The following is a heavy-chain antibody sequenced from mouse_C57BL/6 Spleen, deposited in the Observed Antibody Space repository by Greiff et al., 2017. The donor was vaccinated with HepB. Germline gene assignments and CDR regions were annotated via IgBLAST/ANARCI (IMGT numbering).Heavy chain of an antibody. CDR1: GFTFSSYG. V-gene: IGHV5-6*01. Sequence: EVQGVESGGDLVKPGGSLKLSCAASGFTFSSYGMSWVRQTPDKRLEWVATISSGGSYTYYPDSVKGRFTISRDNAKNTLYLQMSSLKSEDTAMYYCATKTAQATSYYFDYWGQGTTLTVSS. CDR3: ATKTAQATSYYFDY. CDR2: ISSGGSYT. D-gene: IGHD3-2*02. J-gene: IGHJ2*01.